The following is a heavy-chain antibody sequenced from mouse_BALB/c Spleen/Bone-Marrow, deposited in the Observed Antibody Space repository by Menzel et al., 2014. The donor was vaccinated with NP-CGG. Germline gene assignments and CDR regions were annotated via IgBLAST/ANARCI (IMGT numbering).Heavy chain of an antibody. D-gene: IGHD1-1*01. J-gene: IGHJ1*01. CDR3: ARYDYGWYFYV. CDR2: IDPANGNT. CDR1: GFNIKDTY. V-gene: IGHV14-3*02. Sequence: VQLQQSGAELAKPGASVKLSCTASGFNIKDTYMHWVKQRPEQGLVWIGRIDPANGNTKYDPKFQGKATITADTSSNTAHLQLSSLTSEDTAVYYCARYDYGWYFYVWGAGTTVTVSS.